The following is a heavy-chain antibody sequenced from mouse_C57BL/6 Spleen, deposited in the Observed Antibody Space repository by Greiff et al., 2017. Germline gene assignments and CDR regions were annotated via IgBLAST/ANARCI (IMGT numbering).Heavy chain of an antibody. D-gene: IGHD2-2*01. J-gene: IGHJ4*01. CDR1: GFTFSDYG. Sequence: EVQVVESGGGLVKPGGSLKLSCAASGFTFSDYGMHWVRQAPEKGLEWVAYISSGSSTIYYADTVKGRFTISRDNAKNTLFLQMTSLRSEDTAMYYGERFMVKDAMDYWGQGTSVTVSS. CDR2: ISSGSSTI. CDR3: ERFMVKDAMDY. V-gene: IGHV5-17*01.